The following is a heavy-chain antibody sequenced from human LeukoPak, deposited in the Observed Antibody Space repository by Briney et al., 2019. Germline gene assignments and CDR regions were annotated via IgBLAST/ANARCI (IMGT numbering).Heavy chain of an antibody. CDR2: LDHSDSYT. V-gene: IGHV5-10-1*01. Sequence: GETLRITCKGSGYTFTNYWISWVRQMPGKRLEWMGRLDHSDSYTNYNPSFRGHITISADKSSSTAYLHWSSLKASDTAMYFCARQYSGYDYYFDYWGQGILVTVSS. D-gene: IGHD5-12*01. CDR3: ARQYSGYDYYFDY. CDR1: GYTFTNYW. J-gene: IGHJ4*02.